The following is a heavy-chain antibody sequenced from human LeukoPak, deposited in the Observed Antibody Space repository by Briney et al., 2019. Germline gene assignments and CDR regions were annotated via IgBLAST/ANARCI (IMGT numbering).Heavy chain of an antibody. D-gene: IGHD2-21*02. V-gene: IGHV3-30*03. Sequence: GGSLRLSCAASGFTFSSYGMHWVRQAPGKGLEWVAVISYDGSNKYYADSVKGRFTISRDNSKNTLYLQMNSLRAEDTAVYYCARDLPDPYCGGDCSLRYYYYYGMDVWGQGTTVTVSS. J-gene: IGHJ6*02. CDR3: ARDLPDPYCGGDCSLRYYYYYGMDV. CDR2: ISYDGSNK. CDR1: GFTFSSYG.